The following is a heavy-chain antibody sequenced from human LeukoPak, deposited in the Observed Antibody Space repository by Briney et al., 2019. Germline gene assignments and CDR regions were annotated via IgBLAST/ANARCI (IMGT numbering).Heavy chain of an antibody. J-gene: IGHJ6*02. Sequence: GGSLRLSCAASGFTFSNYAMTWVRQAPGKGLEWVSAISGSGTSTYYADSVKGRFTISGDNSKNTLYLQMNSLRAEDTAVYYCAKDREVSYYYFYYGMDVWGQGTTVTVSS. CDR3: AKDREVSYYYFYYGMDV. CDR2: ISGSGTST. CDR1: GFTFSNYA. D-gene: IGHD3-16*02. V-gene: IGHV3-23*01.